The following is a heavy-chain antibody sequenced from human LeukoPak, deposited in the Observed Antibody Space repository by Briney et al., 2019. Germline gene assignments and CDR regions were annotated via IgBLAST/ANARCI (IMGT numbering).Heavy chain of an antibody. CDR2: IYTSGRT. V-gene: IGHV4-4*07. J-gene: IGHJ4*02. D-gene: IGHD2-2*01. CDR3: AGQYCSSTSCYDLDY. CDR1: GGSISSYY. Sequence: SETLSLTCTVSGGSISSYYWSWIRQPAGKGLEWIGRIYTSGRTNYNPSLKSRVTMSVDTSKNQFSLKLSSVTAADTAVYYCAGQYCSSTSCYDLDYWGQGTLVTVSS.